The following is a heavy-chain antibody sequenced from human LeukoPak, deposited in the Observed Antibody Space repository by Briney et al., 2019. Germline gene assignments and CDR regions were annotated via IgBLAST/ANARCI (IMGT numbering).Heavy chain of an antibody. D-gene: IGHD2-2*03. CDR2: IYHSGST. CDR3: ARDGYDPHTKFDS. Sequence: SETLSLTCTVSGYSISSGYYWGRIRQPPGKGLEGIGSIYHSGSTYYNPSLKSRVTISVDTSKNQFSLKLSSVTAADTAVYYCARDGYDPHTKFDSWGQGTLVTVSS. V-gene: IGHV4-38-2*02. J-gene: IGHJ4*02. CDR1: GYSISSGYY.